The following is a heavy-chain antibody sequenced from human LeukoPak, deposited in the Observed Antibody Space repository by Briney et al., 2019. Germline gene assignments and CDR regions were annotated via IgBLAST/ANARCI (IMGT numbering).Heavy chain of an antibody. CDR3: AREASGGYFDY. CDR2: INPTGDST. J-gene: IGHJ4*02. Sequence: ASVKVSCKASGYTFSSYYMHWVRQAPGQGLEWVGLINPTGDSTNYAQKFRGRVTMTRDASTSTVYMDLSSLTSEDMAVYYCAREASGGYFDYWGQGTLVTVSS. CDR1: GYTFSSYY. D-gene: IGHD4-23*01. V-gene: IGHV1-46*01.